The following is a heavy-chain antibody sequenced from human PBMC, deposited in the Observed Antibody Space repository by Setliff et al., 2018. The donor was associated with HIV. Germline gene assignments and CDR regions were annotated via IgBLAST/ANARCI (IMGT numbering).Heavy chain of an antibody. CDR3: ARGIFLDY. CDR2: IFYSGST. V-gene: IGHV4-59*11. Sequence: KPSETLSLTCTVSGDSISSHYGSWIRQPPGKGLEWNGSIFYSGSTNYNPSLKSRVTISMDTSKNQFFLKLSSVTAADTGVYYCARGIFLDYWGQGMLVTVSS. J-gene: IGHJ4*02. CDR1: GDSISSHY.